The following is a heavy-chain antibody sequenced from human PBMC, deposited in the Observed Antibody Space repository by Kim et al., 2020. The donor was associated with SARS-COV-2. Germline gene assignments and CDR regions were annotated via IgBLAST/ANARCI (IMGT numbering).Heavy chain of an antibody. Sequence: GGSLRLSCAASGFTSSSYWMSWVRQAPGKGLEWVATIKPGGGDTYYVDSVKGRFTXSRXNTKNSLYLEMXXXRAEDTAVYYCAREXXXXTGTTILSPLMXXWGQGXXVTVSS. D-gene: IGHD1-1*01. CDR2: IKPGGGDT. CDR1: GFTSSSYW. J-gene: IGHJ6*02. CDR3: AREXXXXTGTTILSPLMXX. V-gene: IGHV3-7*01.